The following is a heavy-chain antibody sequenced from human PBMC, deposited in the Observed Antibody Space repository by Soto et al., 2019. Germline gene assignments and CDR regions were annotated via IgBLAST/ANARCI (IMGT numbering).Heavy chain of an antibody. J-gene: IGHJ4*02. CDR3: ARHDMDYDFWSGYYKYYFDY. D-gene: IGHD3-3*01. V-gene: IGHV4-39*01. CDR2: IYYSGST. Sequence: PSETLSLTCTISGGSISSSSYYWGWIRQPPGKGLEWIGSIYYSGSTYYNPSLKSRVTISVDTSKNQFSLKLSSVTAADTAVYYCARHDMDYDFWSGYYKYYFDYWGQGTLVTVSS. CDR1: GGSISSSSYY.